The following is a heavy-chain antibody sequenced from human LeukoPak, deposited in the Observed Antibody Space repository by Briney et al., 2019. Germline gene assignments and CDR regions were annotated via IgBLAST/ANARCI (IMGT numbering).Heavy chain of an antibody. V-gene: IGHV4-38-2*02. Sequence: PSETLSLTCTVSGYSISSDYYWGWIRQPPGKGLEWIGSIYHTGTTYYNPSLKSRVTISVDTSKNQFSLNLNSMTAADTAVYYCARVHVNYYYGMDVWGQGTTVTVSS. CDR1: GYSISSDYY. CDR2: IYHTGTT. J-gene: IGHJ6*02. CDR3: ARVHVNYYYGMDV.